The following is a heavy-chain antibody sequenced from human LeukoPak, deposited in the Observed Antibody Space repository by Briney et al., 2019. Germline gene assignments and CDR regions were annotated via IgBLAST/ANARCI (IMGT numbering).Heavy chain of an antibody. D-gene: IGHD5-24*01. Sequence: SETLSLTCTVSGGSISSGGYYWSWIRQPPGKGLEWIGYIYHSGSTYYNPSLKSRVTISVDRSKNQFSLKLSSVTAADTAVYYCARLGYTGLDYWGQGTLVTVSS. J-gene: IGHJ4*02. CDR3: ARLGYTGLDY. CDR1: GGSISSGGYY. V-gene: IGHV4-30-2*01. CDR2: IYHSGST.